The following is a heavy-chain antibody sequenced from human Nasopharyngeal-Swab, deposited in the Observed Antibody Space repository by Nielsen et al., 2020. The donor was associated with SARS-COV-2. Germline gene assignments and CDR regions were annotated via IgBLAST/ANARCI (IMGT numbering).Heavy chain of an antibody. Sequence: WVRQRQGKGLEWVSYISSSSSTIYYADSVKGRFTISRDNAKNSLYLQMNSLRAEDTAVYYCSRGGRWWATTRRANNWFDPWGQGTLVTVSS. CDR3: SRGGRWWATTRRANNWFDP. J-gene: IGHJ5*02. V-gene: IGHV3-48*04. D-gene: IGHD1/OR15-1a*01. CDR2: ISSSSSTI.